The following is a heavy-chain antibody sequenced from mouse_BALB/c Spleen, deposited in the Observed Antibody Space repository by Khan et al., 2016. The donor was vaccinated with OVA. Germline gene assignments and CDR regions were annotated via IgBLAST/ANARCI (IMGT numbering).Heavy chain of an antibody. Sequence: QIQLVQSGPELKKPGETVKISCKASGYTFRSFGMNWVKQAPGKGLKWMGWINTYTGEPTYADDFKGRYVFSLETSASTAYLQINNLKNEDTATYCCARPPYFSDVMVCWGQGTSVTVSS. CDR1: GYTFRSFG. V-gene: IGHV9-3-1*01. CDR2: INTYTGEP. D-gene: IGHD2-10*01. CDR3: ARPPYFSDVMVC. J-gene: IGHJ4*01.